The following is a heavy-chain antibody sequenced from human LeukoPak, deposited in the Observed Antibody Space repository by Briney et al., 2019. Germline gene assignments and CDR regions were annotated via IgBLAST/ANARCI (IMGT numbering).Heavy chain of an antibody. CDR1: GYSISSGYY. CDR2: IYHSGST. CDR3: ARPLLRFLVGAFDI. D-gene: IGHD3-3*01. J-gene: IGHJ3*02. Sequence: ETMSLTCAVSGYSISSGYYWGWIRQPPGKGLEWIGSIYHSGSTYYNPSLKSRVTISVDTSKNQYSLKLSSVTAADTAVYYCARPLLRFLVGAFDIWGQGTMVTVSS. V-gene: IGHV4-38-2*01.